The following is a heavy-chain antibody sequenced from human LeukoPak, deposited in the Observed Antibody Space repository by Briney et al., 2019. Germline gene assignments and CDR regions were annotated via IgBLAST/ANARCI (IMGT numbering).Heavy chain of an antibody. CDR1: EFTFSSFA. V-gene: IGHV3-23*01. D-gene: IGHD2-15*01. Sequence: GGSLRLSCTASEFTFSSFAMSWVRQPPGTGLEWVSTITNRGGRTNYADSVKGRSTISRDNVKNTLYLEMNSLRAEDTAVYYCVKGGLRSGYFDYWGQGTLVTVSS. CDR3: VKGGLRSGYFDY. CDR2: ITNRGGRT. J-gene: IGHJ4*02.